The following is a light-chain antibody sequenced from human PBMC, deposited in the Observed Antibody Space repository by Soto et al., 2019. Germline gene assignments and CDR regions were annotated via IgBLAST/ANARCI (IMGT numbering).Light chain of an antibody. CDR3: KQSYITPPLT. CDR2: AAS. J-gene: IGKJ5*01. V-gene: IGKV1-39*01. CDR1: QSVSRY. Sequence: DVQMTQSPSSLSALVGDRVTITCRASQSVSRYLNWYQHKPGKAPKLLINAASNLRSGVPSRFSGSGSGTDFTLTIDGLQPEDFAVYYCKQSYITPPLTFGQGTRLEVK.